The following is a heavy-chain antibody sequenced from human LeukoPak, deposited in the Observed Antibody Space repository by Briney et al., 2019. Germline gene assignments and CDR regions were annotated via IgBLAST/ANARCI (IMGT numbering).Heavy chain of an antibody. Sequence: PGGSLRLSCAASGFTFSNAWMSWVRQAPGKGLEWVGRIKSKTDGGTTDYAAPVKGRFTISRDDSKNTLYLQMNSLKTEDTAVYYCTTGWGPSYYYYCGMDVWGQGTTVTVSS. J-gene: IGHJ6*02. V-gene: IGHV3-15*01. CDR1: GFTFSNAW. D-gene: IGHD7-27*01. CDR3: TTGWGPSYYYYCGMDV. CDR2: IKSKTDGGTT.